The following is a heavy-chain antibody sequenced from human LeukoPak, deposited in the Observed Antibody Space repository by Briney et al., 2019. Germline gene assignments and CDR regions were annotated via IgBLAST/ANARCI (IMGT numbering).Heavy chain of an antibody. CDR2: QVPQSGNT. V-gene: IGHV1-8*01. CDR3: ARGNGPYFDY. Sequence: ASVKVSCKASGYTFTTYDINWVRQAAGQGPVWMGWQVPQSGNTVYAQEFQGRVTMTRDTSISTFYMELSSLTSDGTAVYFCARGNGPYFDYWGQGTPVTVSP. J-gene: IGHJ4*02. CDR1: GYTFTTYD.